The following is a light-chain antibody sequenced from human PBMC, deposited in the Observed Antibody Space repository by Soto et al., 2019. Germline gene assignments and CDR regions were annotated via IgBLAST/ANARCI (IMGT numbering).Light chain of an antibody. CDR2: GAS. CDR1: QRISIL. J-gene: IGKJ5*01. V-gene: IGKV3-15*01. Sequence: EIVLTQSPATLSVSPGERATLSCRASQRISILLAWYQQKRGQAPRLLIYGASTRATGIPARFSGSGSGTDFTLTISSLQSEDFAVYYCQQYYDWPITFGQGTRLEIK. CDR3: QQYYDWPIT.